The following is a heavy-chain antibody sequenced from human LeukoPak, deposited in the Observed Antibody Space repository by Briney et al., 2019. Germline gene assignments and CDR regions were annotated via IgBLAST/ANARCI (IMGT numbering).Heavy chain of an antibody. D-gene: IGHD2-15*01. J-gene: IGHJ4*02. CDR1: GFTFSSYW. CDR3: ARVRLIRMEGPFDY. Sequence: GGSLRLSCAASGFTFSSYWMHWVRQAPGKGLVWVSRINSDGSSTSYADSVKGRFTISRDNAKNTLYLQMNSLRAEDTAVYYCARVRLIRMEGPFDYWGQGTLVTVSS. V-gene: IGHV3-74*01. CDR2: INSDGSST.